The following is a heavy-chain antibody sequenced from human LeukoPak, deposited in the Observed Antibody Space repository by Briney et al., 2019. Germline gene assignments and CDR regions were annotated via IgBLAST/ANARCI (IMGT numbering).Heavy chain of an antibody. Sequence: GGSLRLSCAASTFTFSNYGMHWVRHAPGKGLVWVSRINTDGSSTSYADSVKGRFTISRDNAKNTLYLQMNSLRAEDTAVYYCARVFSGIDYWGQGTLVTVSS. CDR1: TFTFSNYG. D-gene: IGHD1-14*01. V-gene: IGHV3-74*01. J-gene: IGHJ4*02. CDR3: ARVFSGIDY. CDR2: INTDGSST.